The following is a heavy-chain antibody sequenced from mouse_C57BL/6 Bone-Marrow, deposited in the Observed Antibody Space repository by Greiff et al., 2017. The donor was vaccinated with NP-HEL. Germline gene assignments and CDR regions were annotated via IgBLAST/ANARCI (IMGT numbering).Heavy chain of an antibody. Sequence: QVQLKQSGPELVKPGASVKISCKASGYAFSSSWMNWVKQRPGKGLEWIGRIYPGDGDTNYNQKFKGKSTLTVDKSSSTAYMQLSSLTSEDSAVYYCARWDYYGSSWYFDVWGTGTTVTVSS. J-gene: IGHJ1*03. V-gene: IGHV1-82*01. CDR1: GYAFSSSW. CDR2: IYPGDGDT. D-gene: IGHD1-1*01. CDR3: ARWDYYGSSWYFDV.